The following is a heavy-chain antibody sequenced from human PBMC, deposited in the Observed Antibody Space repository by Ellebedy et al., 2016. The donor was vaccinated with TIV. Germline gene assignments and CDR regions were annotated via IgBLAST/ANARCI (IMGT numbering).Heavy chain of an antibody. D-gene: IGHD6-6*01. CDR1: GGIFSSYA. CDR3: AREGREYNTPSQYFPH. V-gene: IGHV1-69*06. Sequence: AASVKVSCKASGGIFSSYAISWVRQAPGQGLEWMGGIIPMFGPTNYAQNFQGRVTITADKSTTTVYMELSSLRPEDTAVYYCAREGREYNTPSQYFPHWGQGTLLTVSS. J-gene: IGHJ1*01. CDR2: IIPMFGPT.